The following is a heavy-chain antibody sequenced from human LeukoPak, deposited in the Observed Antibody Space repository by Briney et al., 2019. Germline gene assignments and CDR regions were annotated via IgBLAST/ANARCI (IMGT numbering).Heavy chain of an antibody. D-gene: IGHD3-10*01. V-gene: IGHV3-30*02. Sequence: GGSLRLSSAASGFTFSSYGMHSVRQAPGKGLEWVAFIRYDGSNKYYADSVKGRFTISRDNSKNTLYLQMNSLRAEETAVYYCAKDRVVLLWFGELPDYWGQGTLVTVSS. CDR1: GFTFSSYG. J-gene: IGHJ4*02. CDR3: AKDRVVLLWFGELPDY. CDR2: IRYDGSNK.